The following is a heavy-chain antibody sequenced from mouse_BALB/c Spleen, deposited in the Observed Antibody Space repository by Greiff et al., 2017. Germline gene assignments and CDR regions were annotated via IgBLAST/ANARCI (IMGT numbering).Heavy chain of an antibody. D-gene: IGHD2-1*01. CDR2: IRNKANGYTT. CDR3: ARDTGGYGNLFAY. Sequence: EVKLVESGGGLVQPGGSLRLSCATSGFTFTDYYMSWVRQPPGKALEWLGFIRNKANGYTTEYSASVKGRFTISRDNSQSILYLQMNTLRAEDSATYYCARDTGGYGNLFAYWGQGTLVTVSA. V-gene: IGHV7-3*02. J-gene: IGHJ3*01. CDR1: GFTFTDYY.